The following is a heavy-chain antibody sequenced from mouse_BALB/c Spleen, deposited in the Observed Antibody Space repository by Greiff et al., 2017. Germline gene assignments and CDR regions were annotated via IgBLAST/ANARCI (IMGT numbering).Heavy chain of an antibody. CDR2: IYPGGGYT. J-gene: IGHJ4*01. V-gene: IGHV1-63*02. Sequence: VQLQQSGAELVRPGTSVKISCKASGYTFTNYWLGWVKQRPGHGLEWIGDIYPGGGYTNYNEKFKGKATLTADTSSSTAYMQLSSLTSEDSAVYFCANYGSSYAYAMDYWGQGTSVTVSS. CDR1: GYTFTNYW. CDR3: ANYGSSYAYAMDY. D-gene: IGHD1-1*01.